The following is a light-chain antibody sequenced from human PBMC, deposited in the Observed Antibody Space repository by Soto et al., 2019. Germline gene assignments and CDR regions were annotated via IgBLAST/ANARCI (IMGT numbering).Light chain of an antibody. Sequence: DIKINMSPSALSASVRDRVTIHCRASQSISSWLAWYRQKPGKAPKLLIYKASSLESGVPSRFSGSGSGTEFTLTISSLQPDDFATYYCQQYNSYSRTFGQGAKVDI. V-gene: IGKV1-5*03. J-gene: IGKJ1*01. CDR2: KAS. CDR3: QQYNSYSRT. CDR1: QSISSW.